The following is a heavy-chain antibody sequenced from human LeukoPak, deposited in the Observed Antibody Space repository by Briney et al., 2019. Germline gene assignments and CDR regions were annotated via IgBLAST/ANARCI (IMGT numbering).Heavy chain of an antibody. D-gene: IGHD5-18*01. Sequence: KPSETLSLTCAVYGGSFSGYYWSWIRQPPGKGLEWIGEINHSGSTNYNPSLKGRVTISVDTSKNQFSLKLSSVTAADTAVYYCARVRIQLWLRYGVDVWGKGTTVTVSS. J-gene: IGHJ6*04. CDR1: GGSFSGYY. V-gene: IGHV4-34*01. CDR3: ARVRIQLWLRYGVDV. CDR2: INHSGST.